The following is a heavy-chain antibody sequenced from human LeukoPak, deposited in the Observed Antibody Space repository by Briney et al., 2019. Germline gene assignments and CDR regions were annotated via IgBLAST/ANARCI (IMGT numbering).Heavy chain of an antibody. V-gene: IGHV3-48*03. CDR1: GFTFSGYE. J-gene: IGHJ4*02. D-gene: IGHD3-10*01. Sequence: GGSLRLSCAAAGFTFSGYEMNWVRQAPGKGLEWVSYISSSGRTIYYADSVKGRFTISRDNAKNSLYLQMNSLRAEDTAVYYCARVRYYGSGSYYLDYWGQGTLVTVSS. CDR2: ISSSGRTI. CDR3: ARVRYYGSGSYYLDY.